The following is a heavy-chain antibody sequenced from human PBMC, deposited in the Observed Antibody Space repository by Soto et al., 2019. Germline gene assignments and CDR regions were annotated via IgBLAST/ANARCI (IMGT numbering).Heavy chain of an antibody. V-gene: IGHV3-23*01. CDR2: ISGSGGST. D-gene: IGHD5-12*01. CDR3: AKGYSGYDYLYYFDY. CDR1: GFTFSSYA. Sequence: GGSLRLSCAASGFTFSSYAMSWVRQAPGKGLEWVSAISGSGGSTYYADSVKGRFTISRDNSKNTLYLQMNSLRAEDTAVYYCAKGYSGYDYLYYFDYWGQGTLVTVSS. J-gene: IGHJ4*02.